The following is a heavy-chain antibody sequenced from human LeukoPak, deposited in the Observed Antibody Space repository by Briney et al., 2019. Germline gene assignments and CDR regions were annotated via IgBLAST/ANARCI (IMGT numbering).Heavy chain of an antibody. CDR3: ARESAAAGSYYYSGMDV. D-gene: IGHD6-13*01. CDR1: GGSISSGSYY. CDR2: IYTSGST. Sequence: SQTLSLTCTVSGGSISSGSYYWSRIRQPAGKGLEWIGRIYTSGSTSYNPSLKSRVTISVNTSKNQFSLKLSSVTAADTAVYYCARESAAAGSYYYSGMDVWGQGTTVTVSS. J-gene: IGHJ6*02. V-gene: IGHV4-61*02.